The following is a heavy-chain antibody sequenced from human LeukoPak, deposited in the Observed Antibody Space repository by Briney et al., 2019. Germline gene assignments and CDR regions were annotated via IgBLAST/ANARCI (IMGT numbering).Heavy chain of an antibody. Sequence: GGSLRLSCAASGFTFSSYAMGWVRQAPGSGLEWVSVISGGSGSIYYADSVKGRFTISRDNSKNTLYLQMNSLRAEDTTVHYCAKVGGAGSHYIIDYWGQGTLVTVSS. CDR2: ISGGSGSI. J-gene: IGHJ4*02. CDR1: GFTFSSYA. D-gene: IGHD1-26*01. CDR3: AKVGGAGSHYIIDY. V-gene: IGHV3-23*01.